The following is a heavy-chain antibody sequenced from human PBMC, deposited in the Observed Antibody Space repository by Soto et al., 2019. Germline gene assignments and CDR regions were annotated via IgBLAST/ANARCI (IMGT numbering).Heavy chain of an antibody. CDR3: AGVTLWFGELLYNFDY. CDR2: ISYDGSNK. Sequence: GGSLRLSCAASGFTFSSYGMHWVRQAPGKGLEWVAVISYDGSNKYYADSVKGRFTISRDNSKNTLYLQMNSLRAGDTAVYYCAGVTLWFGELLYNFDYWGQRTLVTGSS. CDR1: GFTFSSYG. D-gene: IGHD3-10*01. J-gene: IGHJ4*02. V-gene: IGHV3-30*03.